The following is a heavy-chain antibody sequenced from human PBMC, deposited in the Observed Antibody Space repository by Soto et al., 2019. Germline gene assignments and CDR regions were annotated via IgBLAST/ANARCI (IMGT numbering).Heavy chain of an antibody. CDR2: ISGSGGST. D-gene: IGHD3-22*01. J-gene: IGHJ5*02. CDR1: GFTFSSYA. Sequence: EVQLLESGGGLVQPGGSLRLSCAASGFTFSSYAMSWVRQAPGKGLEWVSAISGSGGSTYYADSVKGRFTISRDNSKNTLYLQMNSLRAEDTAVYYCAKDRRYYDSSGYYLGAWFDPWGQGTLVTVSS. V-gene: IGHV3-23*01. CDR3: AKDRRYYDSSGYYLGAWFDP.